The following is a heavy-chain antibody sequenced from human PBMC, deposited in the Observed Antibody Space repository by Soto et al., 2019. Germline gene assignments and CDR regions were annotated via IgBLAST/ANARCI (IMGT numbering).Heavy chain of an antibody. D-gene: IGHD1-1*01. CDR3: ARSEAGTTLIPFDP. CDR1: GGTFSSYA. CDR2: IIPIFGTA. V-gene: IGHV1-69*13. J-gene: IGHJ5*02. Sequence: SVKVSCKASGGTFSSYAISWVRQAPGQGLEWMGGIIPIFGTANYAQKFQGRVTITADESTSTAYMELSSLRSEDTAVYYCARSEAGTTLIPFDPWGQGTLVTVSS.